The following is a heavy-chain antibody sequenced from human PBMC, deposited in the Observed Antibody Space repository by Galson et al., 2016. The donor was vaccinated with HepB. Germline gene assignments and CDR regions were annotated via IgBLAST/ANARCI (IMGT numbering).Heavy chain of an antibody. CDR3: TRGLGYCSGGSCHSLDY. CDR2: ITYDASGT. Sequence: LRLSCAASGFTFSSNWMHWVRQAPGTGLMWVSRITYDASGTSYADSVKGRFTISRDNAKNTLYLQMNSLRAEDTAVYYCTRGLGYCSGGSCHSLDYWGQGVLVTVAS. V-gene: IGHV3-74*01. D-gene: IGHD2-15*01. CDR1: GFTFSSNW. J-gene: IGHJ4*02.